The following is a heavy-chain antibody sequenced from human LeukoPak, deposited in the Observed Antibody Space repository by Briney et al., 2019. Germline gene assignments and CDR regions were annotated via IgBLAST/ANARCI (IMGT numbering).Heavy chain of an antibody. Sequence: GSVKVSCKASGYTFTSYDINWVRQATGQGLEWMRWMNPNSGNTGYAQKFQGRVTMTRNTSISTAYMELSSLRSEDTAVYYCARETRMVATMRVGYYYYYGMDVWGQGTTVTVSS. CDR3: ARETRMVATMRVGYYYYYGMDV. J-gene: IGHJ6*02. CDR2: MNPNSGNT. V-gene: IGHV1-8*01. CDR1: GYTFTSYD. D-gene: IGHD5-12*01.